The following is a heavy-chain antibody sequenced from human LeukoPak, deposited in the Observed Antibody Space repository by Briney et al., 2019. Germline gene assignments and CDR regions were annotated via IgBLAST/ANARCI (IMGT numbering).Heavy chain of an antibody. Sequence: GGSLRLSCAASGFTFSSSAMSWVRQAPGKGLEWISVISATGFTTHHTDSVKGRFTISRDNSKSILYLQMDGLRAEDTAIYFCTKDVQVGPTRGFFDFWGQGTLVTVSS. D-gene: IGHD1-26*01. V-gene: IGHV3-23*01. CDR2: ISATGFTT. CDR3: TKDVQVGPTRGFFDF. CDR1: GFTFSSSA. J-gene: IGHJ4*03.